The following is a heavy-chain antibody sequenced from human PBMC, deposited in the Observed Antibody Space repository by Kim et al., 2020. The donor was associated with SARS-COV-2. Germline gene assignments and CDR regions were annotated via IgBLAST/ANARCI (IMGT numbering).Heavy chain of an antibody. J-gene: IGHJ6*02. CDR2: ISSSSSYT. V-gene: IGHV3-11*06. D-gene: IGHD3-10*01. Sequence: GGSLRLSCAASGFTFSDYYMSWIRQAPGKGLEWVSYISSSSSYTNYADSVKGRFTISRDNAKNSLYLQMNSLRAEDTAVYYCAREWFGELLPYYYYYYGMDVWSQGTTVTVSS. CDR1: GFTFSDYY. CDR3: AREWFGELLPYYYYYYGMDV.